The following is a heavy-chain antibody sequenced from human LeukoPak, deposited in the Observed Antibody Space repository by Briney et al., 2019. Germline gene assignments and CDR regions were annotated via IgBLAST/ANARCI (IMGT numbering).Heavy chain of an antibody. CDR1: GGSIRSSYYY. Sequence: SETLSLTCTVSGGSIRSSYYYWGWIRQPPGKGLEWIGSIYDSGSTYYNPSLKSRVTTSVDTSKNQFSLKLSSVTAADTAVYYCARGPVHRGYSYGYGFDYWGQGTLVTVSS. CDR2: IYDSGST. J-gene: IGHJ4*02. V-gene: IGHV4-39*01. D-gene: IGHD5-18*01. CDR3: ARGPVHRGYSYGYGFDY.